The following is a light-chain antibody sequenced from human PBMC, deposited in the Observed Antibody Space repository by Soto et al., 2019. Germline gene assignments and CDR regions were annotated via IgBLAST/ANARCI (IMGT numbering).Light chain of an antibody. CDR3: SSYAGSSWV. CDR2: DVS. CDR1: SSDVGAYNY. V-gene: IGLV2-8*01. Sequence: QSVLTQPPSASGSPGQSVTISCTGTSSDVGAYNYVSWYQQHPGKAPKLMIYDVSKRPSGVPYRFSSSKSGNAASLTVSGLQGEDEADYYCSSYAGSSWVFGGGTKLTVL. J-gene: IGLJ3*02.